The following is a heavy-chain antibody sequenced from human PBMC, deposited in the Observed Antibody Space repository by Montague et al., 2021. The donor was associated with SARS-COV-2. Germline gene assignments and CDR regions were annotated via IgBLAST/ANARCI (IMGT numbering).Heavy chain of an antibody. CDR1: GDSITSSRYY. D-gene: IGHD3-22*01. V-gene: IGHV4-39*02. J-gene: IGHJ3*01. CDR2: IHYSEAT. Sequence: SETLSLTCTVSGDSITSSRYYWGWIRQPPGKGLEWIGGIHYSEATYYNPSLKSRLTISVDTSKNHFSLKLTSVTASDSAVYYCARPIHDNSPDRAFDVWGQGTMVTVSS. CDR3: ARPIHDNSPDRAFDV.